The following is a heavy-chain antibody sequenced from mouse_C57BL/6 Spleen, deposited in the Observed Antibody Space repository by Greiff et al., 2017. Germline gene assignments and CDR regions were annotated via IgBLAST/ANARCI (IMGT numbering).Heavy chain of an antibody. CDR1: GYTFTSYW. D-gene: IGHD1-1*01. Sequence: QVQLQQSGTELVKPGASVKLSCKASGYTFTSYWMHWVKQRPGQGLEWIGNINPSNGGTNYNEKFKSKATLTVDKSSSTAYMQLSSLTSEDSAVYYCARFDYGSSYAMDYWGQGTRGTVA. CDR3: ARFDYGSSYAMDY. CDR2: INPSNGGT. V-gene: IGHV1-53*01. J-gene: IGHJ4*01.